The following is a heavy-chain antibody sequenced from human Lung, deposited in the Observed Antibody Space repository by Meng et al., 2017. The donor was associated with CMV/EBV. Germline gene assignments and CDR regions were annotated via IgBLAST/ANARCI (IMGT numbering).Heavy chain of an antibody. Sequence: LXWEGYGGPFSGSYWHWIRQPPGMGLEWIGEIDGTGRTKYSPSLNSRVTILLDTSKKQFSLELSSVTAADTAVYYCARLTGTVYVHWFDSWGQGTXVTVSS. V-gene: IGHV4-34*01. J-gene: IGHJ5*01. CDR3: ARLTGTVYVHWFDS. CDR2: IDGTGRT. D-gene: IGHD1-7*01. CDR1: GGPFSGSY.